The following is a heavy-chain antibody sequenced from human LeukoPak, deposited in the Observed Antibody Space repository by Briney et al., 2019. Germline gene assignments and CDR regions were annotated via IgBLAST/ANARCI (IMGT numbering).Heavy chain of an antibody. V-gene: IGHV4-34*01. D-gene: IGHD2-15*01. J-gene: IGHJ3*02. CDR1: GGSFSGYY. Sequence: PSETLSLTCAVYGGSFSGYYWSWIRQPPGKGLEWIGEINHSGSTNYNPSLKSRVTISVDTSKNQFSLKLSSVTAADTAVYYCARVWGDEGVVAAAARAFDIWGQGTMVTVSS. CDR2: INHSGST. CDR3: ARVWGDEGVVAAAARAFDI.